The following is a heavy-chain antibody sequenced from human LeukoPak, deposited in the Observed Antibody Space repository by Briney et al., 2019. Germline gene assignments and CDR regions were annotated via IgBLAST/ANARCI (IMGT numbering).Heavy chain of an antibody. D-gene: IGHD6-19*01. V-gene: IGHV1-2*02. CDR3: ARDNNSGWLVFDP. Sequence: ASVKVSCKASGYTFTGYYMHWVRQAPGQGLEWMGWINPNNGGTNYAQKFQGRVTMTRDTSISTAYMELSRLRSDDTAVYYCARDNNSGWLVFDPWGQGTLVTVSS. CDR2: INPNNGGT. CDR1: GYTFTGYY. J-gene: IGHJ5*02.